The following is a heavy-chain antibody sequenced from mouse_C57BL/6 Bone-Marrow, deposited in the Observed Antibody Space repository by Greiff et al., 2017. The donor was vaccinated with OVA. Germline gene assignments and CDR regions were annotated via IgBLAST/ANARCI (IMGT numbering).Heavy chain of an antibody. CDR2: INPGNGGT. Sequence: QVQLQQSGAELVKPGASVKLSCKASGYTFTSYWMQWVKQRPGQGLEWIGIINPGNGGTNYNEKFKSTATLTADKSSSTAYMQLSSLTSEDSAVYNGARSDNGNNRDDWGQGTTLTVSS. V-gene: IGHV1-53*01. CDR1: GYTFTSYW. J-gene: IGHJ2*01. D-gene: IGHD2-1*01. CDR3: ARSDNGNNRDD.